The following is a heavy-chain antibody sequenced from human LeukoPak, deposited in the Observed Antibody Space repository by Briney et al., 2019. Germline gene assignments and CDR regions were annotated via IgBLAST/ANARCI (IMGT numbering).Heavy chain of an antibody. J-gene: IGHJ6*04. CDR2: ISSSGSTM. CDR1: GFTFDNYE. CDR3: AELGITMIGGV. D-gene: IGHD3-10*02. Sequence: GGSLRLSCTGSGFTFDNYEMNWVRQAPGKGLEWVSYISSSGSTMYYADSVKGRFTISRDNAKNSLYLQMNSLRAEDTAVYYCAELGITMIGGVWGKGTTVTISS. V-gene: IGHV3-48*03.